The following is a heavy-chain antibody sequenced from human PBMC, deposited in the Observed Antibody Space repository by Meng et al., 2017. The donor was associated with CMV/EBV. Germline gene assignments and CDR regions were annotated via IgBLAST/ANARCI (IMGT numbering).Heavy chain of an antibody. J-gene: IGHJ4*02. CDR1: FTRYD. Sequence: FTRYDINWVGQATGQGLEWMGWMNPNSGNTGYAQKFQGRVTMTRNTSISTAYMELSSLRSEDTAVYYCARRQYYGSGSPPHYYFDYWGQGTLVTVSS. V-gene: IGHV1-8*01. CDR2: MNPNSGNT. D-gene: IGHD3-10*01. CDR3: ARRQYYGSGSPPHYYFDY.